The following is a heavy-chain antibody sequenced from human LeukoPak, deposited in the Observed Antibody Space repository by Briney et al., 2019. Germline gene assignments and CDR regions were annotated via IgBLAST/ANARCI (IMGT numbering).Heavy chain of an antibody. D-gene: IGHD5-12*01. CDR1: GFTFSSYG. J-gene: IGHJ4*02. CDR2: IRYDGSNK. V-gene: IGHV3-30*02. CDR3: VFEDIVATSLDY. Sequence: PGGSLRLSCAASGFTFSSYGMHWVRQAPGKGLEWVAFIRYDGSNKYYADSVKGRFTISRDNSKNTLYLQMNSLRAEDTAVYYCVFEDIVATSLDYWGQGTLVTVSS.